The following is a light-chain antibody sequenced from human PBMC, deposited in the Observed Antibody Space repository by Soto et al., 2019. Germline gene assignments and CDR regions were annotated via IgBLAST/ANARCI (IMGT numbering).Light chain of an antibody. V-gene: IGKV1-5*01. Sequence: IPMTQSPFSLSASVGDRVTITCRASRSINIFLNWYQQKPGGAPKLLIYSASTLQTGVPSRFTGSGSGTEFSLTISSLQPDDFATYYCQQYSSHSTFGQGTKVDIK. CDR2: SAS. CDR1: RSINIF. CDR3: QQYSSHST. J-gene: IGKJ1*01.